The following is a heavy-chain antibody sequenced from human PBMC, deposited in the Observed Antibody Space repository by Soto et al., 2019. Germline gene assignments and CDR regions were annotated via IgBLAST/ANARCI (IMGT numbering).Heavy chain of an antibody. CDR3: ARMEITIFGVVSSYGMDV. Sequence: RGESLKISCKGSGYSFTSYWIGWVRQMPGKGLEWMGIIYPGDSDTRYSPSFQGQVTISADKSISTAYLQWSSLKASDTAMYYCARMEITIFGVVSSYGMDVWGQGTTVTVSS. CDR1: GYSFTSYW. CDR2: IYPGDSDT. J-gene: IGHJ6*02. V-gene: IGHV5-51*01. D-gene: IGHD3-3*01.